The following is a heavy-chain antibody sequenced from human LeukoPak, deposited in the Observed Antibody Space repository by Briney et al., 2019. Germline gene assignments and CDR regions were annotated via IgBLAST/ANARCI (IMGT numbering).Heavy chain of an antibody. D-gene: IGHD2-2*01. V-gene: IGHV3-73*01. CDR1: GFTLSGSA. J-gene: IGHJ4*02. CDR3: TRWDCTATGCYPFDY. CDR2: IRDKANSYAT. Sequence: GGSLKLSCAASGFTLSGSAIHWVRQASGKGLEWVGRIRDKANSYATAYIASVKGRFTISRDDSKNTAYLQMSSLKTEDTAVYYCTRWDCTATGCYPFDYWGQGTLVTVSS.